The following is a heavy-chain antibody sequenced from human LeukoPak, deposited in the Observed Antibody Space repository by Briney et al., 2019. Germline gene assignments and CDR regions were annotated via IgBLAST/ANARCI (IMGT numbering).Heavy chain of an antibody. CDR1: GGSISSSSYY. J-gene: IGHJ3*02. D-gene: IGHD3-9*01. V-gene: IGHV4-39*01. CDR3: ARSDILTHRGPLGRVPDAFEI. Sequence: ESLYLTCTVSGGSISSSSYYWGWIRKPPGNELEWSGSIYYSGSTYYNPSLKRRATISVASSKKQFSLQMSPVTAADTAVYYGARSDILTHRGPLGRVPDAFEICGQGTMVTVSS. CDR2: IYYSGST.